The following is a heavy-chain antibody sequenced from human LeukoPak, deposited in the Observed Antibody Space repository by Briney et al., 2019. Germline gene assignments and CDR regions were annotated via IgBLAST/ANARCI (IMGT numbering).Heavy chain of an antibody. J-gene: IGHJ6*02. CDR3: ARDLRSCSSTSCYASGYYGMDV. Sequence: ASVKVSCKASGYTFTSYGISWVRQAPGQGLEWMGWISAYNGNTNYARKLQGRVTMTTDTSTSTAYMELRSLRSDDTAVYYCARDLRSCSSTSCYASGYYGMDVWGQGTTVTVSS. V-gene: IGHV1-18*01. D-gene: IGHD2-2*01. CDR2: ISAYNGNT. CDR1: GYTFTSYG.